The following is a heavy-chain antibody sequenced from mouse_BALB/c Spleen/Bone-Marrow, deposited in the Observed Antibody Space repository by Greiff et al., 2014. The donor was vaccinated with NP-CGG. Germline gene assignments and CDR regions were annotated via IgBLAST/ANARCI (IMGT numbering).Heavy chain of an antibody. CDR3: ASSGNYEGGAMDY. D-gene: IGHD2-1*01. V-gene: IGHV14-3*02. J-gene: IGHJ4*01. Sequence: EVKLMESGAELVKPGASVKLSCTASGFNIKDTFMHWMKQRPEQGLEWNGRIDPANGIIKYDPKFQGKATITTDTSSNTAYLQLSSLTSEDTAVYYCASSGNYEGGAMDYWGQGASVTVSS. CDR2: IDPANGII. CDR1: GFNIKDTF.